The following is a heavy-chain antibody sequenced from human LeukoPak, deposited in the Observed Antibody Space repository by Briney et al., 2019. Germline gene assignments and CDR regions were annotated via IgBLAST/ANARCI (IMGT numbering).Heavy chain of an antibody. D-gene: IGHD3-9*01. CDR3: ARVSYDILTGQLQQSPDY. CDR1: GYTFTSYG. V-gene: IGHV1-18*01. CDR2: ISAYNGNT. J-gene: IGHJ4*02. Sequence: GASVKVSCKASGYTFTSYGIGWVRQAPGQGLEWMGWISAYNGNTNYAQKLQGRVTMTTDTSTSTAYMELRSLRSDDTAVYYCARVSYDILTGQLQQSPDYWGQGTLVTVSS.